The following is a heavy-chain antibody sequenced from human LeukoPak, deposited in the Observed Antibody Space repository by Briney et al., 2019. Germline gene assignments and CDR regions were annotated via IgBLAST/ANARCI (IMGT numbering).Heavy chain of an antibody. CDR3: ARGELEPSYFGY. D-gene: IGHD1-1*01. Sequence: GGSLRLSCAASGFTFTSYAMSWVRQAPGKGLEWVSAASGSGGSTFYADSVKGRFTISRDNSKNTLYLQMNSLRAEDTAVYYCARGELEPSYFGYWGQGTLVTVSS. V-gene: IGHV3-23*01. CDR1: GFTFTSYA. J-gene: IGHJ4*02. CDR2: ASGSGGST.